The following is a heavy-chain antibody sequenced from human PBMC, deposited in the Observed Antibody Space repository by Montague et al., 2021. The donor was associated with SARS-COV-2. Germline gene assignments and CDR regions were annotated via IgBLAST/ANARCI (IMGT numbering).Heavy chain of an antibody. CDR1: GDSITNTYW. CDR3: ARGRVILGATGLKGVFDI. Sequence: SETLSLTCAVSGDSITNTYWWTWVRQSPGKGLEWIGEVYHSGGTHCNPSLKSRVTLSLDKSKNQSSLNLSSVTAAATAVYYCARGRVILGATGLKGVFDIWGQGTVVTVSS. V-gene: IGHV4-4*02. D-gene: IGHD1-26*01. J-gene: IGHJ3*02. CDR2: VYHSGGT.